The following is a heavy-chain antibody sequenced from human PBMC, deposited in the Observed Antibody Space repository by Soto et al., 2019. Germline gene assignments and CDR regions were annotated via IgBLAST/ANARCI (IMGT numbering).Heavy chain of an antibody. CDR2: ITGSGENT. CDR1: VFTFDNYA. CDR3: AKVSLGATTITDFYYYGMDV. J-gene: IGHJ6*02. V-gene: IGHV3-23*01. Sequence: PGWSLRLSCAASVFTFDNYAMKWVRQAPGKGLEWVSGITGSGENTYYADSVKGRFTISRDNSKNTLYVQLNSLRVEDTAIYYCAKVSLGATTITDFYYYGMDVWGQGTMVTVSS. D-gene: IGHD1-26*01.